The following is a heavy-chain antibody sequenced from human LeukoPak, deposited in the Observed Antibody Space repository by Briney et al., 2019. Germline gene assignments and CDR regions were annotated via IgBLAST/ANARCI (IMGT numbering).Heavy chain of an antibody. Sequence: PGGSLRLSCSASGFTFSSYAMHWVRQAPGKGQEYVSAISSNGGSTYYADSVKGRFTISRDNSKNTLYLQMSSLRAEDTAVYYCVKAYYDILTGYFDYWGQGTLVTVSS. CDR2: ISSNGGST. CDR1: GFTFSSYA. J-gene: IGHJ4*02. CDR3: VKAYYDILTGYFDY. V-gene: IGHV3-64D*06. D-gene: IGHD3-9*01.